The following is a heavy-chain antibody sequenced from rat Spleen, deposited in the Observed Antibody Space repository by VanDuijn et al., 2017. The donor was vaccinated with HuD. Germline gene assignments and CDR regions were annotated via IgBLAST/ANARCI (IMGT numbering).Heavy chain of an antibody. Sequence: QVQLKESGPGLVQPSQTLSLTCTVSGFSLTSYHVHWVRQPPGKGLEWMGLIWTGGSSAYNSALKSRLSISRDTSKSQVFLKMNSLQTEDTAIYFCTRDLWFAYWGQGTLVTVSS. CDR1: GFSLTSYH. V-gene: IGHV2-32*01. J-gene: IGHJ3*01. CDR2: IWTGGSS. CDR3: TRDLWFAY.